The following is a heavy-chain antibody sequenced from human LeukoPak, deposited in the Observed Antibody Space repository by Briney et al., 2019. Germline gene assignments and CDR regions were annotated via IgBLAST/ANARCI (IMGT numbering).Heavy chain of an antibody. J-gene: IGHJ4*02. D-gene: IGHD3-22*01. CDR2: TNPNSGGT. CDR1: GSTFTGYY. V-gene: IGHV1-2*02. CDR3: ARGGYYYDSSGYRFDY. Sequence: GASVKVSCKASGSTFTGYYMHWVRQAPGQGVEWMGWTNPNSGGTNYAQKLQGRVTMTTDTATSTAYMELRSLRSDDADMYYCARGGYYYDSSGYRFDYWGQGTLVTVSS.